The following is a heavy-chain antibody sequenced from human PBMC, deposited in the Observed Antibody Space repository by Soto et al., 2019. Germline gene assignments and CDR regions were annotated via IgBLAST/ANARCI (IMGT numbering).Heavy chain of an antibody. V-gene: IGHV3-30-3*01. CDR3: ARDRPNIRFLEWLLYYFDY. D-gene: IGHD3-3*01. CDR1: GFTFSSYA. CDR2: ISYDGSNK. Sequence: PGGSLRLSCAASGFTFSSYAMHWVRQAPGKGLEWVAVISYDGSNKYYADSVKGRFTISRDNSKNTLYLQMNSLRAEDTAVYYCARDRPNIRFLEWLLYYFDYWGQGTLVTVSS. J-gene: IGHJ4*02.